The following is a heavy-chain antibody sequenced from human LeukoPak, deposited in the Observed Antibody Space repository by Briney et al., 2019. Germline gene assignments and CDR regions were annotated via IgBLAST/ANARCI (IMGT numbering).Heavy chain of an antibody. J-gene: IGHJ4*02. CDR1: GFSLNTRRVG. CDR3: AHRKNYYDSSVFDN. CDR2: IYWDDDR. D-gene: IGHD3-22*01. Sequence: GSGHTLVNPTQTLTLTCTFSGFSLNTRRVGVGWIRQPPGRALEWLALIYWDDDRRYSPSLKSRLTITKDTSRNQVVLTMTNMDPVDTATYFCAHRKNYYDSSVFDNWGQGTLVTVSS. V-gene: IGHV2-5*02.